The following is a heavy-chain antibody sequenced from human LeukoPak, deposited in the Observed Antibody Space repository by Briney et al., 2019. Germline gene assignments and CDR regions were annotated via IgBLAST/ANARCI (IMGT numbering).Heavy chain of an antibody. Sequence: ASVKVSCKASGYTFTSYDINWVRQATGQGLEWMGWMNPDSGNTGYAQNFQGRVTMTRNTSISTAYLELSSLRSEDTAVYYCARGLRSGRPYWGQGTLVTVPS. CDR1: GYTFTSYD. V-gene: IGHV1-8*01. D-gene: IGHD2-15*01. CDR3: ARGLRSGRPY. J-gene: IGHJ4*02. CDR2: MNPDSGNT.